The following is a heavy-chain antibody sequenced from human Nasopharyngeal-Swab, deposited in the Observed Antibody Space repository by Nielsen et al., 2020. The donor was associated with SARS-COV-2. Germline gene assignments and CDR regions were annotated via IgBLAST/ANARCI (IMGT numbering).Heavy chain of an antibody. D-gene: IGHD3-10*01. CDR2: ISSSSSYI. J-gene: IGHJ4*02. V-gene: IGHV3-21*01. CDR1: GFTFSSYS. CDR3: ARLELLWFGELLDY. Sequence: GESLKISCAASGFTFSSYSMNWVRQAPGKGLEWVSSISSSSSYIYYADSVKGRFTISRDNAKNSLYLQMNSLRAEDMAVYYCARLELLWFGELLDYWGQGTLVTVSS.